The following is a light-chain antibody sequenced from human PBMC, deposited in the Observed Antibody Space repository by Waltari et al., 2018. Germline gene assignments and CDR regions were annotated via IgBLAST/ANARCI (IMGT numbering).Light chain of an antibody. CDR3: VLYMGSASWV. CDR2: NTN. J-gene: IGLJ3*02. V-gene: IGLV8-61*01. CDR1: SASVSTSYY. Sequence: QTVVTQEPSFSVSPGATVTLTCGLTSASVSTSYYPSWYQQTPGQAPRTLIYNTNTRSSGVPDRFSGSILGNKAALTITGAQAEDESDYYCVLYMGSASWVFGGGTKLTVL.